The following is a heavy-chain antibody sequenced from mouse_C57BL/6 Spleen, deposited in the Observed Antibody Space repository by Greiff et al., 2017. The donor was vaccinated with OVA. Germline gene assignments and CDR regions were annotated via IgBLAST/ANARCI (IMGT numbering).Heavy chain of an antibody. Sequence: HVQLQQPGAELVRPGSSVKLSCKASGYTFTSYWMHWVKQRPIQGLEWIGNIDPSDSETHYNQKFKDKATLTVDKSSSTAYMQLSSLTSEDSAVYYCARLGRSYYAMDYWGQGTSVTVSS. CDR3: ARLGRSYYAMDY. CDR2: IDPSDSET. CDR1: GYTFTSYW. V-gene: IGHV1-52*01. J-gene: IGHJ4*01. D-gene: IGHD4-1*01.